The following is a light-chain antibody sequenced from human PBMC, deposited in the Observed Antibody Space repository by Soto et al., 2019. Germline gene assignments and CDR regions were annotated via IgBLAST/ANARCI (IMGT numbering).Light chain of an antibody. CDR3: SSYAGGNNRNV. V-gene: IGLV2-8*01. CDR1: SSDVGGYNL. Sequence: QSALTQPPFASGSPGQSVTISCTGTSSDVGGYNLVSWYQQHPGKAPKLMIFEVSKRPSGVPDRFSGSKSGNTASLTVSGLQAEDEADYYCSSYAGGNNRNVFGTGTKLTVL. CDR2: EVS. J-gene: IGLJ1*01.